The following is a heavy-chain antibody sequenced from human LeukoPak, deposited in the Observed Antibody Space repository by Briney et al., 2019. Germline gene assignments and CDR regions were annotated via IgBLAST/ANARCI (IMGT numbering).Heavy chain of an antibody. CDR2: ISAYNGNT. V-gene: IGHV1-18*01. CDR3: AREPHSSSWEYNWFDP. D-gene: IGHD6-13*01. CDR1: GYNFTSYG. J-gene: IGHJ5*02. Sequence: GASVKVFCRASGYNFTSYGISWLRQAPGQELEWMGWISAYNGNTNYAQKLQGRVTMTTDTSTSTAYMELRSLRSDDTAVYYCAREPHSSSWEYNWFDPWGQGTLVTVSS.